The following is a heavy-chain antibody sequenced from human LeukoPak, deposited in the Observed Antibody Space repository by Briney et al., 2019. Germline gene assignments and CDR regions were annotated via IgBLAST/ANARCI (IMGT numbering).Heavy chain of an antibody. V-gene: IGHV3-23*01. CDR3: AKDTGFLLPGY. CDR1: GFTFTNNG. D-gene: IGHD2-15*01. CDR2: ISAYGDIT. Sequence: GGSLRLSCAASGFTFTNNGMSWIRQAPGKGLEWVSAISAYGDITYYADSVRGRFTISRDNSRNTVYLQINNLRVEDTALYYCAKDTGFLLPGYWGQGTLVTVSS. J-gene: IGHJ4*02.